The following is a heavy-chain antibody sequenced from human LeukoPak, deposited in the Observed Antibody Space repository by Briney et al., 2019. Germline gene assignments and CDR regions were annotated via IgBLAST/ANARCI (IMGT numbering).Heavy chain of an antibody. CDR1: GGSFSGYY. CDR3: ARGRPYYDFWSGYYHTYNSDY. CDR2: INHSGST. V-gene: IGHV4-34*01. Sequence: SETLSLTCAVYGGSFSGYYWSWIRQPPGKGLEWIGEINHSGSTNYNPSLKSRVTISVDTSKNQFSLKLSSVTAADTAVYYCARGRPYYDFWSGYYHTYNSDYWGQGTLVTVSS. D-gene: IGHD3-3*01. J-gene: IGHJ4*02.